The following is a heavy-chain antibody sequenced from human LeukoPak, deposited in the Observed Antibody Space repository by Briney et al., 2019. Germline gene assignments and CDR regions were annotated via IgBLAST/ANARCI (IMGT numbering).Heavy chain of an antibody. V-gene: IGHV4-4*07. CDR1: GGSISSYY. CDR2: IYTSGST. CDR3: AGRYCSGGSCNYYMDV. Sequence: PSETLSLTCTGSGGSISSYYWSWIRQPAGKGLEWIGRIYTSGSTNYNPSLKSRVTMSVDTSKNQFSLKLSSVTAADTAVYYCAGRYCSGGSCNYYMDVWGKGTTVTVSS. J-gene: IGHJ6*03. D-gene: IGHD2-15*01.